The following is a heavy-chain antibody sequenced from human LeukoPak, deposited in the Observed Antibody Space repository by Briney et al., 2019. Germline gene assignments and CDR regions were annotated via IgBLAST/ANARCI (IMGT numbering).Heavy chain of an antibody. CDR3: ATSGLALLTWFDP. Sequence: SETLSLTCTVSGGSISSGDYYWNWIRQTPEKGLEWVGYIFHSGNTYYNPSLKSRVTISVDTSRNQFSLKLTSVTAADTAVYYCATSGLALLTWFDPWGQGTLVTVSS. CDR1: GGSISSGDYY. D-gene: IGHD1-7*01. J-gene: IGHJ5*02. CDR2: IFHSGNT. V-gene: IGHV4-30-2*01.